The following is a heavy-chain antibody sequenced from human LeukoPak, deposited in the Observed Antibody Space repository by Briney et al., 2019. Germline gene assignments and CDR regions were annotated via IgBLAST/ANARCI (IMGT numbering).Heavy chain of an antibody. V-gene: IGHV4-34*01. CDR3: ARGRIDCSSASCAAGSWFAP. J-gene: IGHJ5*02. Sequence: PSETLSLTCAVYGGSFSGYYCSWIRQPPAKGLEWIGEVNHIVSTNYNPSLKSRGTISVDMSKNQFSLKLNSVTAADTAVYYCARGRIDCSSASCAAGSWFAPWGQGALVTVSS. D-gene: IGHD2-2*01. CDR2: VNHIVST. CDR1: GGSFSGYY.